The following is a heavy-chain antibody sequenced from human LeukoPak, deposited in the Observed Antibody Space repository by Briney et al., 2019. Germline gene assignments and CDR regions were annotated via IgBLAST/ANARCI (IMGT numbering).Heavy chain of an antibody. V-gene: IGHV1-18*01. CDR2: ISAYNGNT. CDR1: GYTFTNYA. J-gene: IGHJ4*02. CDR3: ARGYSSSWYRLAFFDY. Sequence: GASVKVSCKASGYTFTNYALNWVRQAPGQGLEWMGWISAYNGNTNYAQKLQGRVTMTTDTSTSTAYMELRSLRSDDTAVYYCARGYSSSWYRLAFFDYWGQGTLVTVSS. D-gene: IGHD6-13*01.